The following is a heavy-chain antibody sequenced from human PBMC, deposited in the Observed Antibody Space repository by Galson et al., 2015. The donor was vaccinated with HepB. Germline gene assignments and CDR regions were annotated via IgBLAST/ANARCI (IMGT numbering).Heavy chain of an antibody. CDR1: GFTFSTYG. J-gene: IGHJ6*03. Sequence: SLRLSCAASGFTFSTYGMSWVRQAPGKGLEWVSTISGSGVSTYFADSVRGRFTISRDNSKNTLYLQMNSLSAEDTAVYYCAKGGGRDYYYYMDVWGKGTTVTVSS. CDR2: ISGSGVST. CDR3: AKGGGRDYYYYMDV. D-gene: IGHD1-26*01. V-gene: IGHV3-23*01.